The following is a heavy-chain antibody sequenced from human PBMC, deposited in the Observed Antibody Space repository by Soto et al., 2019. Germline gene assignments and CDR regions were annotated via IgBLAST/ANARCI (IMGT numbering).Heavy chain of an antibody. Sequence: SETLSLTCAVYGGSFSGYYWSWIRQPPGKGLEWIGEINHSGSTNYNPSLKSRVTISVDTSKNQFSLKLSSVTAADTAVYYCARDTGYSSSWYYYYYGMDVWGQGTTVTVSS. CDR3: ARDTGYSSSWYYYYYGMDV. D-gene: IGHD6-13*01. CDR2: INHSGST. V-gene: IGHV4-34*01. CDR1: GGSFSGYY. J-gene: IGHJ6*02.